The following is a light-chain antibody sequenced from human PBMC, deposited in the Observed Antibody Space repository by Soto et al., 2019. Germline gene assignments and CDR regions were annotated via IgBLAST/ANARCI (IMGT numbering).Light chain of an antibody. CDR1: QSVSNY. CDR2: DAS. CDR3: QQYGSIPWT. Sequence: EFVLTQSPVILSLSTGERATLSCRASQSVSNYLAWYQLKPGQAPRLLIYDASSRATGIPDRFSRSGSGTDFTLTISRLDPEDFAVYDCQQYGSIPWTVGQGTKVDIK. V-gene: IGKV3-20*01. J-gene: IGKJ1*01.